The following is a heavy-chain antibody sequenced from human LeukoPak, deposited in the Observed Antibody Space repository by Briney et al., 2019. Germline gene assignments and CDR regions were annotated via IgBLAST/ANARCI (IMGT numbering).Heavy chain of an antibody. D-gene: IGHD6-13*01. CDR1: GFTFDDYA. CDR2: ISWNSGSI. V-gene: IGHV3-9*01. J-gene: IGHJ4*02. Sequence: GGSLRLSCAASGFTFDDYAMHWVRQAPGKGLEGVSGISWNSGSIVYADSVKGRFTISRDNAKNSLYLQMNSLRAEDTALYYCAKAAAAGPGYFDYWGQGTLVTVSS. CDR3: AKAAAAGPGYFDY.